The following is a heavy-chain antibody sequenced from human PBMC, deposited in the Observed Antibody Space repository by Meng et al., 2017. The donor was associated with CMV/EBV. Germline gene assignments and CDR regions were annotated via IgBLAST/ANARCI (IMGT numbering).Heavy chain of an antibody. CDR2: IFYSAHA. CDR1: GGSISSSTYY. CDR3: TRIMAGTTSYGMDI. J-gene: IGHJ6*02. Sequence: GSLRLSCTVSGGSISSSTYYWGWNRHPPGQGLEWIGCIFYSAHAFDNPFLKRRISISVHSSKNQFSQKLSSVTAAHTAVYYCTRIMAGTTSYGMDIWGQGTTVTVSS. V-gene: IGHV4-39*01. D-gene: IGHD1-7*01.